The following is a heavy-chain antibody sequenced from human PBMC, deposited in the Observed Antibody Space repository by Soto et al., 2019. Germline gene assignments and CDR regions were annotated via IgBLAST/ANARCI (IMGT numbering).Heavy chain of an antibody. CDR1: GGSISSYY. CDR2: IYTSGST. J-gene: IGHJ5*02. V-gene: IGHV4-4*07. CDR3: ARDIYCSGGSCYFHWFDP. D-gene: IGHD2-15*01. Sequence: QVQLQESGPGLVKPSETLSLTCTVSGGSISSYYWSWIRQPAGKGLEWIGRIYTSGSTNYTPSLKSRVTMSVDTSKNQFSLKLSSVTAADTAVYYCARDIYCSGGSCYFHWFDPWGQGTLVTVSS.